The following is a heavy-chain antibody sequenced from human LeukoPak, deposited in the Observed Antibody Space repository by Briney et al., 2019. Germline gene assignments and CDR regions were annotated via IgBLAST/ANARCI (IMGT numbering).Heavy chain of an antibody. CDR1: GFTFNYYA. V-gene: IGHV3-23*01. Sequence: PGGSLRLSCAHSGFTFNYYAMRWVRQAPGKGLEWVSSISGSGGTTYCADSVKGRFSISRDNSKNTLYLQMNSLRAEDTAVYYCAKAVGITGTAFGVDYWGQGTLVTVSS. D-gene: IGHD1-20*01. CDR2: ISGSGGTT. J-gene: IGHJ4*02. CDR3: AKAVGITGTAFGVDY.